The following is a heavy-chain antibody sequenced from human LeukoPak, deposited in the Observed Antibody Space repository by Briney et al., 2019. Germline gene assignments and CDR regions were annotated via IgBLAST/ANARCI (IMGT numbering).Heavy chain of an antibody. V-gene: IGHV3-30*04. D-gene: IGHD3-3*01. CDR1: GFTFRSYA. J-gene: IGHJ1*01. CDR3: ARGRYDFHNGYFQY. CDR2: ISYDGSKQ. Sequence: PGGSLRLSCATSGFTFRSYALHWVRQAPGKGLEWVAVISYDGSKQYYADSVKGRFTISRDNSKNTLYLQMTSLTPEDTAVYYCARGRYDFHNGYFQYWGQGTLVTVSS.